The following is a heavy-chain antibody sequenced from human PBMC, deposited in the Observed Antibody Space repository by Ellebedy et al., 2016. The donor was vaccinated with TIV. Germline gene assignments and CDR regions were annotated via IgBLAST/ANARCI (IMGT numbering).Heavy chain of an antibody. D-gene: IGHD3-22*01. CDR3: ARIGLSDGYWSLFDF. Sequence: MPSETLSLTCTVSAGTTSGDYWSWIRHPTGKGREWTGYIHYSGSTSYNPSLKSRVTISGDTSTSHFSLKLSSVTAADTAIYFCARIGLSDGYWSLFDFWGQGTVVIVSS. J-gene: IGHJ4*02. V-gene: IGHV4-59*01. CDR2: IHYSGST. CDR1: AGTTSGDY.